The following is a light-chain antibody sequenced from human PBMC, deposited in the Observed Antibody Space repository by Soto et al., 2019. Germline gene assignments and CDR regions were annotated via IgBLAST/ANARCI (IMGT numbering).Light chain of an antibody. CDR3: QQYGSSPPWP. J-gene: IGKJ1*01. CDR1: QSVSSSY. Sequence: EIVLTQSPGTLSLSPGERATLSCRASQSVSSSYLAWYQQKPGQAPRLLIYGASSRATGIPDRFSGSGSGTDFTLTISRLEPEDFAVYYCQQYGSSPPWPFGQGTKV. CDR2: GAS. V-gene: IGKV3-20*01.